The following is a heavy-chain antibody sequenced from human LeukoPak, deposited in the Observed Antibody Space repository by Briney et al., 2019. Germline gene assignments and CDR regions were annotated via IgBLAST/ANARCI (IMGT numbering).Heavy chain of an antibody. V-gene: IGHV3-21*01. J-gene: IGHJ6*03. CDR2: ITSSSSYI. CDR3: ARDGDTVLTRGYYYYMDV. CDR1: GFTFSSYS. D-gene: IGHD4-23*01. Sequence: GGSLRLSCTASGFTFSSYSMNWVRQAPGKGLEWVSSITSSSSYIYYADSVKGRFTISRDNARNSLYLQMNSLRAEDTALYYCARDGDTVLTRGYYYYMDVWGKGTTVTVSS.